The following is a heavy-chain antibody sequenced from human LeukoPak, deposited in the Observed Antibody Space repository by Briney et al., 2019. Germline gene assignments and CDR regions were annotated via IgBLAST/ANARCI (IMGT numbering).Heavy chain of an antibody. CDR3: ARGTSVVLY. V-gene: IGHV3-48*01. J-gene: IGHJ4*02. CDR1: GFTFSSYS. Sequence: GGSLRLSCAASGFTFSSYSMNWVRQAPGKGLEWVSYISSSSSTIYYAGSVKGRFTISRDNAKNSLYLQMNSLRAEDTAVYYCARGTSVVLYWGQGTLVTVSS. D-gene: IGHD4-23*01. CDR2: ISSSSSTI.